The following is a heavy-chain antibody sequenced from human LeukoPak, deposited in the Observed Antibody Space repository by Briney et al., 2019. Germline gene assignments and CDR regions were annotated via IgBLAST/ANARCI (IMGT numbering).Heavy chain of an antibody. V-gene: IGHV3-48*03. CDR3: ARGRYYDSSGPFDY. J-gene: IGHJ4*02. CDR2: ISSSGSTI. CDR1: GFTFSSYE. D-gene: IGHD3-22*01. Sequence: PGGSLRLSCAASGFTFSSYEMNWVRQAPGKGLEWVSYISSSGSTIYYADSVKGRFTISRDNARNSLYLQMNSLRAEDTALYYCARGRYYDSSGPFDYWGQGTLVTVSS.